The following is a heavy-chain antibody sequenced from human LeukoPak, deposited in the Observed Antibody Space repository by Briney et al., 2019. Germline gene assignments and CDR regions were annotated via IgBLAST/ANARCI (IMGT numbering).Heavy chain of an antibody. J-gene: IGHJ3*01. Sequence: PGGSLRVSCAASGFTFSTSWMSWVRQAPGKGLEWVATIDQDGSEIYYMDSVKGRFTISRDNAKNSLYLQMDSLRAEDMAVYYCARGGRYLFDVWGQGTMVTVSS. CDR3: ARGGRYLFDV. CDR1: GFTFSTSW. V-gene: IGHV3-7*01. D-gene: IGHD2/OR15-2a*01. CDR2: IDQDGSEI.